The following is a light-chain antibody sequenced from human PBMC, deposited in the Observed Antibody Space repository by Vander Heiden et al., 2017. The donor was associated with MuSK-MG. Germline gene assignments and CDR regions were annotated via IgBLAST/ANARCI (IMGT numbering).Light chain of an antibody. V-gene: IGKV3-20*01. CDR3: QQYGSSPPWT. J-gene: IGKJ1*01. CDR1: QSVSSSY. Sequence: ELVLTQSPGTLSLSPGERATLSCRASQSVSSSYLAWYQQKPGQAPRLLIYGASSRATGIPDRFSGSGFGTDFTLTISRREPEDFAVYYCQQYGSSPPWTFGQRTKVEIK. CDR2: GAS.